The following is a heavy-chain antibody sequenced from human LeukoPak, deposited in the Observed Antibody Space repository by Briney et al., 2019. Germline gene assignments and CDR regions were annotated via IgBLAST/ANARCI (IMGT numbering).Heavy chain of an antibody. J-gene: IGHJ4*02. CDR3: TTYSSRWSVAED. CDR2: IKSKTVGGTT. CDR1: GFTFSNAW. Sequence: GGSLRLSCAASGFTFSNAWMSWVRQAPGKGLEWVGRIKSKTVGGTTEYAAPVKGRYTISRDDSKDTLYLQMNSLKAEDTALYYCTTYSSRWSVAEDWGQGTLVTVSS. V-gene: IGHV3-15*01. D-gene: IGHD6-13*01.